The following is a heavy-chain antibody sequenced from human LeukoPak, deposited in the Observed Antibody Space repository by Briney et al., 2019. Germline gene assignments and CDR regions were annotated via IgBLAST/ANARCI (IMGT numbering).Heavy chain of an antibody. D-gene: IGHD3-10*01. Sequence: QPGGSLRLSCAASGFDFSIYAMAWVRQAPGKGLEWISSVRGTGVYTFHADSVRGRFSISRDNSRNTLYLQMSSLRVEDTAVYFCAKELHGSGNYAFDYWGQGTLVTVSS. V-gene: IGHV3-23*01. CDR1: GFDFSIYA. J-gene: IGHJ4*02. CDR2: VRGTGVYT. CDR3: AKELHGSGNYAFDY.